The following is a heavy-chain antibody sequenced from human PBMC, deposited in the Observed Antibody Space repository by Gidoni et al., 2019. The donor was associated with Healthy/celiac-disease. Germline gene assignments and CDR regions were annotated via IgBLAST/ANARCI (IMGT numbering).Heavy chain of an antibody. V-gene: IGHV4-31*03. Sequence: QVQLQESGPGLVKPSQTLSLTCTVSGGSISSGGYYWSWIRQHPGKGLEWIGYIYYSGSTYYNPSLKSRVTISVDTSKNQFSLKLSSVTAADTAVYYCARLSRGEVVPAAIGIAFDIWGQGTMVTVSS. CDR2: IYYSGST. D-gene: IGHD2-2*02. CDR3: ARLSRGEVVPAAIGIAFDI. J-gene: IGHJ3*02. CDR1: GGSISSGGYY.